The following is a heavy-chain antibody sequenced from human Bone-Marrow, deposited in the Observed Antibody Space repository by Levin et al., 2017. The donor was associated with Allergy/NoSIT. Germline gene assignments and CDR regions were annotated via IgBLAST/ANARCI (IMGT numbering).Heavy chain of an antibody. V-gene: IGHV3-21*01. J-gene: IGHJ6*02. Sequence: GGSLRLSCAASGFTFSDYTMNWVRQAPGKGLEWISSISGGRTYIYYADSVEGRFTISRDNGKNSLHLQMNSLRAEDTALYYCARDRHTSAWYEPYGMDVWGQGTTVTVSS. CDR3: ARDRHTSAWYEPYGMDV. CDR2: ISGGRTYI. D-gene: IGHD6-19*01. CDR1: GFTFSDYT.